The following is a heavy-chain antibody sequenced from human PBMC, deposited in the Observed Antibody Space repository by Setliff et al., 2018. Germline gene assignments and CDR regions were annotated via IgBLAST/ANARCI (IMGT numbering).Heavy chain of an antibody. CDR1: GYTFSDYG. CDR3: ARINFYVSSGYYYAPDY. V-gene: IGHV1-18*01. D-gene: IGHD3-22*01. CDR2: ISAYSGKA. J-gene: IGHJ4*02. Sequence: ASVKVSCKASGYTFSDYGITWVRQAPGQGLEWMGWISAYSGKAYYAQKLQDSATMTTDTSTGTAYLELRSLRSDDTAVYYCARINFYVSSGYYYAPDYWGKGTLVTVSS.